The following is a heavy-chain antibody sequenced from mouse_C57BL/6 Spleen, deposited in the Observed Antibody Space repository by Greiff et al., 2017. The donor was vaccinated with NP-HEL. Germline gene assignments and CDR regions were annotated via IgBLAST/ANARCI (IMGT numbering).Heavy chain of an antibody. CDR1: GYTFTDYY. J-gene: IGHJ2*01. D-gene: IGHD1-1*01. CDR2: IYPGSGNT. CDR3: ARAGSSDVDY. Sequence: QVQLQQSGAELVRPGASVKLSCKASGYTFTDYYINWVKQRPGQGLEWIARIYPGSGNTYYTEKFKGKATLTAENSSSTPYMQLSSLTSEDSAVYFCARAGSSDVDYWGQGTTLTVSS. V-gene: IGHV1-76*01.